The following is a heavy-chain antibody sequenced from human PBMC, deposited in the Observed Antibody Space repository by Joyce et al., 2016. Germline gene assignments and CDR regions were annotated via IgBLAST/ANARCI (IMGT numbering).Heavy chain of an antibody. J-gene: IGHJ6*02. D-gene: IGHD3-16*01. CDR1: GSTFSSSR. Sequence: QLVESGGGVVKPGGSLSLSCAASGSTFSSSRMSWFRQAPGKGLEWVAAMSGTSYYIFHAETVRGRFTVSRDNAKKTLYLQMNSLRAEDSAVFYCARGGISYYYAMDVWGQGTTVTVSS. CDR3: ARGGISYYYAMDV. CDR2: MSGTSYYI. V-gene: IGHV3-21*01.